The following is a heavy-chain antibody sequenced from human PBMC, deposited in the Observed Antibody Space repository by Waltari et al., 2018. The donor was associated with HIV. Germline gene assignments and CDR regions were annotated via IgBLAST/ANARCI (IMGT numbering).Heavy chain of an antibody. J-gene: IGHJ4*02. D-gene: IGHD3-10*01. Sequence: EVQLVESGGGLVKPGGSLRLSCAASGFTFSSYSMNWVRQAPGKGLEWVSSISSSSSYIYYADSVKGRFTISRDNAKNSLYLQMNSRRAEDTAVYYCARDSNTMVRAFDYWGQGTLVTVSS. CDR1: GFTFSSYS. CDR3: ARDSNTMVRAFDY. CDR2: ISSSSSYI. V-gene: IGHV3-21*01.